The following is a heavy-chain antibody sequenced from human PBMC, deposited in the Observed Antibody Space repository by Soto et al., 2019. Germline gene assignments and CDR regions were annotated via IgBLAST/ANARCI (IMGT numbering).Heavy chain of an antibody. V-gene: IGHV3-74*01. CDR1: GFTFSSYW. CDR2: INTDGSHT. J-gene: IGHJ4*01. CDR3: PAAPGGNLPSDY. Sequence: EVQLVESGGCLVQPGGSLRLSCAASGFTFSSYWMHWVRKSPGKWLVWVSRINTDGSHTTYADSVKGRFTISRDNAKITLYMQMISLRAEDTALYYCPAAPGGNLPSDYWGQGILVTVSS. D-gene: IGHD6-13*01.